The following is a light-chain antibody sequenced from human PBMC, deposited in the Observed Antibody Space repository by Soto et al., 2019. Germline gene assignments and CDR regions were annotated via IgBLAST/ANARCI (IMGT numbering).Light chain of an antibody. CDR3: QKHDGVPL. J-gene: IGKJ3*01. Sequence: DIQLTQSPSSLSASVGDRVTITCQASQGISNHLNWYQQKPGKAPNLLIYDASDLETGGPSGFSGGGSGTFCSFIINSLQPEDIATYYCQKHDGVPLFGPATKVVIK. V-gene: IGKV1-33*01. CDR2: DAS. CDR1: QGISNH.